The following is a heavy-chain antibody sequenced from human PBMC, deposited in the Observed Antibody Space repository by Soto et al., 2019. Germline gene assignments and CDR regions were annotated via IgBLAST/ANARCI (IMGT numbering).Heavy chain of an antibody. CDR2: INPNSGGA. D-gene: IGHD1-26*01. CDR3: AGVKEGALVSLTYDSGMDV. V-gene: IGHV1-2*02. J-gene: IGHJ6*02. CDR1: GYTFTDYY. Sequence: QVQLVQSGAEVKKPGASVKVSCKASGYTFTDYYMHWVRQAPGQGLEWMGWINPNSGGANYGQRFQGRVTMTRDTSIGTAYMELLRLRHDDTAVYYCAGVKEGALVSLTYDSGMDVWGQGTTVTVSS.